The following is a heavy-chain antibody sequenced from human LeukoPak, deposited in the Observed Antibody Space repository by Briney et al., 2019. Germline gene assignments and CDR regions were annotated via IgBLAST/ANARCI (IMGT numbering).Heavy chain of an antibody. V-gene: IGHV3-9*01. CDR1: GFTFDDYA. CDR2: ISWNSGSI. CDR3: AKSPAPYGSGSYLGD. Sequence: GGSLRLSCAASGFTFDDYATHWVRQAPGKGLEWVSGISWNSGSIGYADSVKGRFTISRDNAKNSLYLQMNSLRAEDTALYYCAKSPAPYGSGSYLGDWGQGTLVTVSS. J-gene: IGHJ4*02. D-gene: IGHD3-10*01.